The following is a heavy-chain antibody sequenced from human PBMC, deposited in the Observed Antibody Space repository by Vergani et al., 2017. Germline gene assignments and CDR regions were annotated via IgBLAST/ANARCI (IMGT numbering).Heavy chain of an antibody. CDR3: ARVLCGLPGRDNWFDP. D-gene: IGHD2-2*01. V-gene: IGHV1-2*02. Sequence: QVQLVQSGAEVKKPGSSVKVSCKASGGTFSSYAISWVRQAPGQGLEWMGGIIPNSGGTNYAQKFQGRVTMTRDTSISTAYMELSRLRSDDTAVYYCARVLCGLPGRDNWFDPWGQGTLVTVSS. CDR1: GGTFSSYA. J-gene: IGHJ5*02. CDR2: IIPNSGGT.